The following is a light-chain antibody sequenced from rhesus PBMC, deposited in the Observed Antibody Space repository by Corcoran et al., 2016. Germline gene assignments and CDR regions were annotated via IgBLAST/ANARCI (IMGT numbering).Light chain of an antibody. CDR1: QSVSSS. Sequence: EIVMTQSPATLSLSPGERATLSCRASQSVSSSLAWYQQKPGQAPKPLIYGASSRATGIPDRFRGKGSGTEFTLTISSLEPEDVGVYYCQQDYSWPLTFGGGTKVELK. CDR3: QQDYSWPLT. J-gene: IGKJ4*01. V-gene: IGKV3-42*01. CDR2: GAS.